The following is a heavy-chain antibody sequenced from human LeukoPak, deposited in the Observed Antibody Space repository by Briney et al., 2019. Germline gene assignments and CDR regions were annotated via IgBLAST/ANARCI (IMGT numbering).Heavy chain of an antibody. CDR1: GGSISSGGYS. CDR3: ARAGSRATNAAFDI. CDR2: IYHSGST. D-gene: IGHD1-26*01. V-gene: IGHV4-30-2*01. J-gene: IGHJ3*02. Sequence: KPSQTLSLTCAVSGGSISSGGYSWSWLRQPPGKGLECIGYIYHSGSTYYNPPLKSPVTISVDRSKNQFSLKLISVTAADAAEYYCARAGSRATNAAFDIWGQGTMVTVS.